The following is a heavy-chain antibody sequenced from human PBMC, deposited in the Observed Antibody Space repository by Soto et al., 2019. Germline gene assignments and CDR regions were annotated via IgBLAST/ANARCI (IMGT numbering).Heavy chain of an antibody. CDR2: ITSSSGHI. CDR1: GFTLTTYT. J-gene: IGHJ6*02. Sequence: GGSLRLSCEASGFTLTTYTMNWVRQASGKGLEWVSSITSSSGHIYYADSVKGRFTISRDNARNSLYLQMNSLRAEDTAVYYCVRERGLSSFYGMDVWGQGTTVTVSS. CDR3: VRERGLSSFYGMDV. D-gene: IGHD3-10*01. V-gene: IGHV3-21*01.